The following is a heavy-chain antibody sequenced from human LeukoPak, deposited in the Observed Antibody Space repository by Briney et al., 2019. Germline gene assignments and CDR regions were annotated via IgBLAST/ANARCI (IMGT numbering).Heavy chain of an antibody. Sequence: ASVKVSCKASGGTFSSYAISWVRQAPGQGLEWMGGIIPIFGTANYAQKFQGRVTITTDESTSTAYMELSSLRSEDTAVYYCARTGPIEMATSYYYYYMDVWGKGTTVTVSS. J-gene: IGHJ6*03. CDR2: IIPIFGTA. CDR1: GGTFSSYA. D-gene: IGHD5-24*01. V-gene: IGHV1-69*05. CDR3: ARTGPIEMATSYYYYYMDV.